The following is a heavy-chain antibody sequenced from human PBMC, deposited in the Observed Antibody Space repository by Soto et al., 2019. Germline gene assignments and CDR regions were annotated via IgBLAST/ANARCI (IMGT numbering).Heavy chain of an antibody. CDR2: ISSSSSTI. CDR3: ARPEYSSSSYGMDV. J-gene: IGHJ6*02. V-gene: IGHV3-48*02. CDR1: GFTFSSYS. Sequence: GGSLRLSCAASGFTFSSYSMNWVRQAPGKGLEWVSYISSSSSTIYYADSVKGRFTISRDNAKNSLYLQMNSLRDEDTAVYYCARPEYSSSSYGMDVWGQGATVTVSS. D-gene: IGHD6-6*01.